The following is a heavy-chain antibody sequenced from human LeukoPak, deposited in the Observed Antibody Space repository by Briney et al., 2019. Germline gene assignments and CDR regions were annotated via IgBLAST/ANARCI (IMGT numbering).Heavy chain of an antibody. Sequence: GGSLRLSCAASGFTVSSNYMSWVRQAPGKGLEWVSVIYSGGSTYYADSVKGRFTISRDNSKSTLYLQVNSLRAEDTAVYYCARVRLAYSSGWSPFYWGQGTLVTVSS. V-gene: IGHV3-66*01. CDR1: GFTVSSNY. D-gene: IGHD6-19*01. CDR3: ARVRLAYSSGWSPFY. CDR2: IYSGGST. J-gene: IGHJ4*02.